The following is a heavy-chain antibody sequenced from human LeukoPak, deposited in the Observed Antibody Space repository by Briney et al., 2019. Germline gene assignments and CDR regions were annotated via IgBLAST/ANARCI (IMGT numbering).Heavy chain of an antibody. Sequence: SETLSLTCTVSGYSISSGYYWGWIRQPPGKGLEWIGSIYHSGSTYYNPSLKSRVTISVDTSKNQFSLKLSSVTAADTAVYYCARAQSSGWYVSWGQGTLVTVSS. V-gene: IGHV4-38-2*02. CDR3: ARAQSSGWYVS. CDR2: IYHSGST. CDR1: GYSISSGYY. D-gene: IGHD6-19*01. J-gene: IGHJ4*02.